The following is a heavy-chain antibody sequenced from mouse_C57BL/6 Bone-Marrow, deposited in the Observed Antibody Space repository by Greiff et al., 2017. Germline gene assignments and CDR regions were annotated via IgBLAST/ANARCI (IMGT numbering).Heavy chain of an antibody. D-gene: IGHD2-3*01. V-gene: IGHV2-2*01. CDR2: IWSGGST. J-gene: IGHJ3*01. Sequence: VKLQESGPGLVQPSQSLSITCTVSGFSLTSYGVHWVRQSPGKGLEWLGVIWSGGSTDYNAAFISRLSISKDNSKSQVFFKMNSLQADDTAIYYCARRGWVLRRFAYWGQGTLVTVSA. CDR3: ARRGWVLRRFAY. CDR1: GFSLTSYG.